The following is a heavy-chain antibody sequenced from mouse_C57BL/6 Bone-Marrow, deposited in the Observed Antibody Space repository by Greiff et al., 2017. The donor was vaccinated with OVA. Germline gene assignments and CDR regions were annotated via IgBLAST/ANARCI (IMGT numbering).Heavy chain of an antibody. V-gene: IGHV3-6*01. CDR2: ISYDGSN. Sequence: EVKLMESGPGLVKPSQSLSLTCSVTGYSITSGYYWNWIRQFPGNKLEWMGYISYDGSNNYNPSLKNRISITRDTSKNQFFLKLNSVTTEDTATYYCARERFYYYGSSWFAYWGQGTLVTVSA. CDR3: ARERFYYYGSSWFAY. CDR1: GYSITSGYY. J-gene: IGHJ3*01. D-gene: IGHD1-1*01.